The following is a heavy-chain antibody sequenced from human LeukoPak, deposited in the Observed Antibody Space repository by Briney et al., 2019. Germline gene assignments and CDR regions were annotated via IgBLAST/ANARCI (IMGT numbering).Heavy chain of an antibody. V-gene: IGHV4-39*01. CDR1: GGSISSGGYY. CDR3: ASRLVVAGGWFDP. D-gene: IGHD6-19*01. J-gene: IGHJ5*02. CDR2: IYYSGST. Sequence: ASETLSLTCTVSGGSISSGGYYWSWIRLPPGKGLEWIGSIYYSGSTYYSPSLKSRVTISVDTSKNQFSLKLSSVTAADTAVYYCASRLVVAGGWFDPWGQGTLVTVSS.